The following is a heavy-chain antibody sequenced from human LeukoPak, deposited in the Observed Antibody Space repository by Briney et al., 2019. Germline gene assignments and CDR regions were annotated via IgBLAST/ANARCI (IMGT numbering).Heavy chain of an antibody. CDR3: ARDTNYLSGGVLGY. CDR2: IWYDGSNK. Sequence: GGSLRLSCAASGFTFSSYGMHWVRQAPRKGLEWVAVIWYDGSNKYYADSVKGRFTISRDNSKNTLYLQMNSLRAEDTAVYYCARDTNYLSGGVLGYWGQGTLVTVSS. D-gene: IGHD5-24*01. CDR1: GFTFSSYG. V-gene: IGHV3-33*01. J-gene: IGHJ4*02.